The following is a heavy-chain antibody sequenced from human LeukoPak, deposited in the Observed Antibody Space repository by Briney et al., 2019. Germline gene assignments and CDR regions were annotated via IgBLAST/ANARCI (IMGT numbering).Heavy chain of an antibody. Sequence: PSETLSLTCTVSGASITSNYWTWIRQPPGKGLEWIGYIYYSGSTNYNPSLKSRVTISVDTAKNQFSLKLSSVTAADTAVYYCATYGHNSSGWYRSDYWGQGTLVTVSS. CDR3: ATYGHNSSGWYRSDY. D-gene: IGHD6-13*01. CDR2: IYYSGST. V-gene: IGHV4-59*01. CDR1: GASITSNY. J-gene: IGHJ4*02.